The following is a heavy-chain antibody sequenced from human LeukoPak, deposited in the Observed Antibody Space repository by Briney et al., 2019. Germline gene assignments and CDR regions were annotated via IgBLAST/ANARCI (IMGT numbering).Heavy chain of an antibody. CDR1: GYTFTSYD. V-gene: IGHV1-8*03. CDR3: ARGLTIFGVSPRWFDP. Sequence: GASVKVSCKASGYTFTSYDINWVRQAPGQGLEWMGWMNPDSGNTGYAQKFQGRVTITRNTSISTAYMELSSLRSEDTAVYYCARGLTIFGVSPRWFDPWGQGTLVTVSS. J-gene: IGHJ5*02. D-gene: IGHD3-3*01. CDR2: MNPDSGNT.